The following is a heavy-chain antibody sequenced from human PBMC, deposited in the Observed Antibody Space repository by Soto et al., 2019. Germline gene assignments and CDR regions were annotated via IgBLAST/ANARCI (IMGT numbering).Heavy chain of an antibody. CDR1: GYNLTELS. Sequence: ASVKVSCKVSGYNLTELSMHWVRQAPGKGLEWMGGFDPEDGETIYAQKFQGRVTMTEDTSTDTAYMELSSLRSEDTAVYYCASQGSSGWYFGYFDYWGQGTLVTVSS. V-gene: IGHV1-24*01. CDR3: ASQGSSGWYFGYFDY. J-gene: IGHJ4*02. CDR2: FDPEDGET. D-gene: IGHD6-19*01.